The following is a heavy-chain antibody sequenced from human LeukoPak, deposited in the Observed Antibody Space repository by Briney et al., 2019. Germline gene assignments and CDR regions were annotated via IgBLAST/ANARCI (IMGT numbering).Heavy chain of an antibody. CDR3: ARGRRYSSSWYSVNFDY. CDR1: GGSISSGGYY. D-gene: IGHD6-13*01. Sequence: PSETLSLTCTVSGGSISSGGYYWSWIRQHPGKGLEWIGSIYYSGSTYYNPSLKSRVTISVDTSKNQFSLKLSSVTAADTAVYYCARGRRYSSSWYSVNFDYWGQGTLVTVSS. V-gene: IGHV4-39*01. J-gene: IGHJ4*02. CDR2: IYYSGST.